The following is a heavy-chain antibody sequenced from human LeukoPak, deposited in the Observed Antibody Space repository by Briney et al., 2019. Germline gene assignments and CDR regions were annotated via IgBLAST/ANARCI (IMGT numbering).Heavy chain of an antibody. D-gene: IGHD3-10*02. J-gene: IGHJ4*02. Sequence: GGSLRLSCAVSGITLSNYGMSWVRQAPGKGLEWVAGISGSGGGTNYADSVKGRFTISRDNPKNTLYLQMSSLRAEDTAVYYCARDYVTMAPDYGGLGTLVTVSS. V-gene: IGHV3-23*01. CDR3: ARDYVTMAPDY. CDR2: ISGSGGGT. CDR1: GITLSNYG.